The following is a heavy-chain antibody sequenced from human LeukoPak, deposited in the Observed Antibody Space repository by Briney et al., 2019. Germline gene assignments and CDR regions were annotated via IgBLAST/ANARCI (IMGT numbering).Heavy chain of an antibody. CDR3: ARDGYYGSGSYGRYYYYGMDV. V-gene: IGHV3-30*04. Sequence: GGSLRLSCAASGFTFSSYAMHWVRQAPGKGLEWVAVISYDGSNKYYADSVKGRFTISRDNAKNSLYLQMNSLRAEDTAVYYCARDGYYGSGSYGRYYYYGMDVWGQGTTVTVSS. CDR2: ISYDGSNK. J-gene: IGHJ6*02. D-gene: IGHD3-10*01. CDR1: GFTFSSYA.